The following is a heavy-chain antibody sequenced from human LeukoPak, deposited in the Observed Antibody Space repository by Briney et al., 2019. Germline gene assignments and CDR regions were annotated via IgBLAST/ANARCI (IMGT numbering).Heavy chain of an antibody. CDR2: INPNSGGT. D-gene: IGHD3-9*01. CDR3: ARGRQLRYFDWSMRNGY. J-gene: IGHJ4*02. CDR1: GYTFTGYY. Sequence: ASVKVSCKASGYTFTGYYMHWVRQAPGQGLEWMGWINPNSGGTNYAQKFQGRVTMTRDTSISTAYLELKRLTSDDTAVYYCARGRQLRYFDWSMRNGYWGQGTLVTVSS. V-gene: IGHV1-2*02.